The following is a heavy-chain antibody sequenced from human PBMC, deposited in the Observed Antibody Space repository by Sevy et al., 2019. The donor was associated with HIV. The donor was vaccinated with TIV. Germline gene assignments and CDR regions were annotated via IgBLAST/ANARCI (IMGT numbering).Heavy chain of an antibody. CDR2: INSRSSTI. CDR3: TRGPSFLAVKNVPVDY. V-gene: IGHV3-48*01. Sequence: GGSLRLSCAASGFTFSSNSMNWVRQAPGKGLEWISYINSRSSTIHYADSVKGRFTISRDNAKNSLYLQMSSLRAEDTAMYYCTRGPSFLAVKNVPVDYWGQGTLVTVSS. D-gene: IGHD4-17*01. J-gene: IGHJ4*02. CDR1: GFTFSSNS.